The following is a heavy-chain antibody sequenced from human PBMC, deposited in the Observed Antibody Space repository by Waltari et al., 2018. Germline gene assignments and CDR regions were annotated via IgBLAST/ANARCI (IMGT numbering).Heavy chain of an antibody. CDR2: IYSTGYT. D-gene: IGHD6-19*01. Sequence: QVHLRESGPGLVKPSETLFLTCNVSSYSFKTSYWAWILHSAGLRLEWIGRIYSTGYTRYNPSLESRVTISIDTSQNQIALRLTSVTVADTAVYCCARDRIAVSGSPPLSYNWFDFWGQGTRVAVSS. J-gene: IGHJ5*01. CDR1: SYSFKTSY. CDR3: ARDRIAVSGSPPLSYNWFDF. V-gene: IGHV4-4*07.